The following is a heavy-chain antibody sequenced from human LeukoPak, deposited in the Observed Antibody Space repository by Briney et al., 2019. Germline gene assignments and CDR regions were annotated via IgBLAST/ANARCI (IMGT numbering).Heavy chain of an antibody. D-gene: IGHD3-9*01. CDR1: GFTFRNYW. Sequence: PGGSLRLSCAASGFTFRNYWMHWVRQAPGKGLVWVSRINSDGSITSHADSVKGRFTSSRDNAKNTLYLQMNSLIVEDTAVYYCARASDWAVIDYWGQGTLVTVSS. V-gene: IGHV3-74*01. J-gene: IGHJ4*02. CDR3: ARASDWAVIDY. CDR2: INSDGSIT.